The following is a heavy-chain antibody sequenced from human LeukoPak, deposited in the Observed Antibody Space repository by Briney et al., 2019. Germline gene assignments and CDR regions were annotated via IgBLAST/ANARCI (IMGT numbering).Heavy chain of an antibody. CDR1: GFTFSSYG. CDR2: ISGSGGRT. J-gene: IGHJ4*02. D-gene: IGHD3-9*01. Sequence: GGTLRLSCAASGFTFSSYGMSWVRQAPGKGLEWVSGISGSGGRTYFADSVKGRFTISRDNSKNTLYLQMNSLGAEDTAVYYCAKDLGYFDWLFYLDYWGQGTLVTVSS. CDR3: AKDLGYFDWLFYLDY. V-gene: IGHV3-23*01.